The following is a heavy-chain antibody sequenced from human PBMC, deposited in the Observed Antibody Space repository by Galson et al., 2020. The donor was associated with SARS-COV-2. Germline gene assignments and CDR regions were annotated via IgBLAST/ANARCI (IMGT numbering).Heavy chain of an antibody. J-gene: IGHJ6*02. CDR1: GFTFSSYA. CDR2: ISYDGGNK. CDR3: ARGDVVVPTAYYYYYYYGVDV. V-gene: IGHV3-30-3*01. D-gene: IGHD2-2*01. Sequence: TGGSLRLSCAASGFTFSSYAMHWVRQAPGKGLEWVAVISYDGGNKHYADSVRGRCTISRDTYKNTLLLQVNSLRADDTGVYYCARGDVVVPTAYYYYYYYGVDVWGQGTTVTVSS.